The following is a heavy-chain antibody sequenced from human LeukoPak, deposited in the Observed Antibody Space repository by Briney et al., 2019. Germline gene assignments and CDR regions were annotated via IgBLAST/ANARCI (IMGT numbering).Heavy chain of an antibody. CDR3: ATAFSGSCSMTSCPGYH. CDR1: GGTFTRYA. V-gene: IGHV1-69*05. J-gene: IGHJ5*02. Sequence: GSSVKVSCKASGGTFTRYAVSWVRQAPGQGLEWMGGIIPLFGTPNYAQKFQGRVTFTTDEATNTAFMDLRSLRSEDTAMYFCATAFSGSCSMTSCPGYHWGPGTLVTVSS. D-gene: IGHD2-2*01. CDR2: IIPLFGTP.